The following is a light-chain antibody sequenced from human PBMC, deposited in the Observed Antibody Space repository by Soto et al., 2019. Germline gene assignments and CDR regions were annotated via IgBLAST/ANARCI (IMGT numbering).Light chain of an antibody. V-gene: IGLV2-23*01. CDR1: TSDVGDYNF. CDR2: EAI. Sequence: QSALTQPASVSGSPGQSITIFCTGTTSDVGDYNFVSWYQQHPGKAPKLIIYEAIKRPSGVSARFSGSKSSNTASLTISGLQADDEADYWCCAYAGSVTFVFGTGTKLTVL. CDR3: CAYAGSVTFV. J-gene: IGLJ1*01.